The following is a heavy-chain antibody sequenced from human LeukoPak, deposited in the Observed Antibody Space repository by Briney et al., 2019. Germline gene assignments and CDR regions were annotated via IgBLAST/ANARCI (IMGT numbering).Heavy chain of an antibody. CDR3: ARESLTWLQSRTSWFDP. D-gene: IGHD5-24*01. CDR1: GGSISSYY. CDR2: IYYSGST. J-gene: IGHJ5*02. Sequence: SETLSLTCTVSGGSISSYYWSWIRQPPGKGLEWLGTIYYSGSTYYNPSLKSRVTISVDSSKNHFSLRLSSVTAADTAVYYCARESLTWLQSRTSWFDPWGQGTLVTVSS. V-gene: IGHV4-39*07.